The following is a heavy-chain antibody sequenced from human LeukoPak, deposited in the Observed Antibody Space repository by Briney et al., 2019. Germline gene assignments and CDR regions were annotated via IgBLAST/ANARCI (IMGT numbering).Heavy chain of an antibody. D-gene: IGHD5-12*01. V-gene: IGHV3-48*03. CDR2: ISSSSSTI. CDR3: ARVSLKYSGYDHPSMDV. Sequence: GGSLRLSCAASGFTFSNYEMNWVRQAPGKGLEWVSYISSSSSTIYYADSVKGRFTISRDNAKNSLYLQMNSLRAEDTAVYYCARVSLKYSGYDHPSMDVWGKGTTVTVSS. J-gene: IGHJ6*04. CDR1: GFTFSNYE.